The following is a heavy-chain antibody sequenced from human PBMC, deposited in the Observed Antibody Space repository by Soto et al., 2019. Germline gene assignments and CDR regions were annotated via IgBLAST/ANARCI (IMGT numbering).Heavy chain of an antibody. CDR1: GYTFGAYY. CDR3: AREFDSGDMGLDL. CDR2: VSPLTGGT. J-gene: IGHJ6*02. V-gene: IGHV1-2*02. Sequence: QVQLVQSGPEVKTPGASVRVSCKSSGYTFGAYYIHWVRQAPGQGLEWMGWVSPLTGGTNLAQRFQGRLTLTRDTSINTVFRELRLLRSGDTALYFCAREFDSGDMGLDLWGQGTTVSVSS. D-gene: IGHD2-21*01.